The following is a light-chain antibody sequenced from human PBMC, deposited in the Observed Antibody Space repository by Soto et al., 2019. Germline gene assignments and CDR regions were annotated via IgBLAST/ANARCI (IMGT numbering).Light chain of an antibody. CDR1: QSISSY. V-gene: IGKV3-11*01. J-gene: IGKJ5*01. Sequence: ELVLTDSPDTLTMNPRERATLSCRTSQSISSYLAWYQQKPGQSPRLLIYDASNRATGIPARFSGSGSGTDFTLTISSLEPEDFAVYYCQQRSDWPPITFGQGTRLEI. CDR2: DAS. CDR3: QQRSDWPPIT.